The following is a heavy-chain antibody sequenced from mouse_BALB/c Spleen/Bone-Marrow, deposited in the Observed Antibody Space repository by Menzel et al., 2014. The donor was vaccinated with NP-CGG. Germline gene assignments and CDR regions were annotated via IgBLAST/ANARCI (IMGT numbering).Heavy chain of an antibody. CDR2: IDPANGNT. J-gene: IGHJ3*01. CDR1: GFNIKDTY. CDR3: ASYYYGSSGFAY. D-gene: IGHD1-1*01. V-gene: IGHV14-3*02. Sequence: EVQGVESGAELVKPGASVKLSCTASGFNIKDTYMHWVKQRPEQGLEWIGRIDPANGNTKYDPKFQGKATITADKSSKTAYLQLSSLASEDTAVYYCASYYYGSSGFAYWGQGLWSLSLQ.